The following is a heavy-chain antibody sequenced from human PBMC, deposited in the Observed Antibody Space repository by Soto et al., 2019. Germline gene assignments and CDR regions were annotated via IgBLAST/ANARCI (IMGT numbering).Heavy chain of an antibody. Sequence: SETLSLTCGVSGYSITSGFYWGWVRQSPGKGLEWIGTISYSAKTFYNPSLASRFSMAVDSSKNQFSLRLTSVTAADTALYYCTRGAGAPWVRFDSWGRGIQVTVSS. CDR1: GYSITSGFY. D-gene: IGHD3-16*01. CDR2: ISYSAKT. J-gene: IGHJ4*02. V-gene: IGHV4-38-2*01. CDR3: TRGAGAPWVRFDS.